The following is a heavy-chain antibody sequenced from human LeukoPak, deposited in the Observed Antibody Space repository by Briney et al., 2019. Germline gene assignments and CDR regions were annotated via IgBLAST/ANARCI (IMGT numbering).Heavy chain of an antibody. V-gene: IGHV1-18*01. D-gene: IGHD3-10*01. CDR1: GYTFTSYG. CDR2: ISAYNGNT. J-gene: IGHJ4*02. CDR3: AVYYYGSGSYFQPDY. Sequence: ASVKVSCKASGYTFTSYGISWVRQAPGQGLEWMGGISAYNGNTNYAQKLQGRVTMTTDTSTSTAYMELRSLRSDDTAVYYCAVYYYGSGSYFQPDYWGQGTLVTVSS.